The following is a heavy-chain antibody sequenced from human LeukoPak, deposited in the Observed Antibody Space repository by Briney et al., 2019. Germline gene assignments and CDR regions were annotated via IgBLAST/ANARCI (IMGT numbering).Heavy chain of an antibody. D-gene: IGHD3-3*01. CDR2: INPSGGST. J-gene: IGHJ5*02. CDR1: GYTFTSYY. CDR3: ARDESHYDFWSGYPNWFDP. V-gene: IGHV1-46*01. Sequence: ASVKVSCKASGYTFTSYYMHWVRQAPGQGLEWMGIINPSGGSTSYAQKFQGRVTMTRDTSTSTVYMELSSLRSEDTAVYYCARDESHYDFWSGYPNWFDPWGQGTLVTVSS.